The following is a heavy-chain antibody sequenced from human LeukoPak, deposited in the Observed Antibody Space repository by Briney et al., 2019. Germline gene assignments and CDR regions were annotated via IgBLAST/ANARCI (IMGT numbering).Heavy chain of an antibody. CDR2: IYYSGST. V-gene: IGHV4-39*01. CDR3: ARQWYSSSWYYFDY. J-gene: IGHJ4*02. CDR1: GGSISSSSYY. Sequence: SETLSLTCTVSGGSISSSSYYWGWIRQPPGKGLERIGSIYYSGSTYYNPSLKSRVTISVDTSKNQFPLKLSSVTAADTAVYYCARQWYSSSWYYFDYWGQGTLVTVSS. D-gene: IGHD6-13*01.